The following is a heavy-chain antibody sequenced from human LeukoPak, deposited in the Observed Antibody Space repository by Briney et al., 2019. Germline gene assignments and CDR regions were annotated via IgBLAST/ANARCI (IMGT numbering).Heavy chain of an antibody. J-gene: IGHJ4*02. V-gene: IGHV6-1*01. CDR3: ARGLTYYYDSSGYYVLDY. CDR2: TYYRSKWYN. CDR1: GDSVSSNSAA. D-gene: IGHD3-22*01. Sequence: SQTLSLTCAISGDSVSSNSAAWNWIRQSPSRGLEWLGRTYYRSKWYNDYAVSVKSRITINPDTSKNQFSLKLSSVTAADTAVYYCARGLTYYYDSSGYYVLDYWGQGTLVTVSS.